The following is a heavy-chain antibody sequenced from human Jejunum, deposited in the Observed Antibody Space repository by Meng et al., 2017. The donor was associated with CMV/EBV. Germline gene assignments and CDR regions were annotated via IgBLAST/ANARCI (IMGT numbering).Heavy chain of an antibody. CDR1: DFTFSSYT. CDR3: ARESVYDGWYFDL. J-gene: IGHJ2*01. V-gene: IGHV3-21*01. D-gene: IGHD2/OR15-2a*01. Sequence: ASDFTFSSYTMTWVRQAPGKGLEWVSSITGGSSFIYYADSVKGRFTISRDNAKNSLVLQMNSLRAEDTAVYYCARESVYDGWYFDLWGRGTLVTVSS. CDR2: ITGGSSFI.